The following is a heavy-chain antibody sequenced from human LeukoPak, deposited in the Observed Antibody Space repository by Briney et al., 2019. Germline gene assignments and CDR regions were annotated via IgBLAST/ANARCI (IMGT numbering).Heavy chain of an antibody. Sequence: SETLSLTCAVYGGSFSGYYWSWIRQPPGKGLEWMGEINHSGSTNYNPSLKSRVTISVDTSKNQFSLKLSSVTAADTAVYYCAREGPDCSSTSCPSQLYDYWGQGTLVTVSS. V-gene: IGHV4-34*01. CDR3: AREGPDCSSTSCPSQLYDY. CDR2: INHSGST. D-gene: IGHD2-2*01. CDR1: GGSFSGYY. J-gene: IGHJ4*02.